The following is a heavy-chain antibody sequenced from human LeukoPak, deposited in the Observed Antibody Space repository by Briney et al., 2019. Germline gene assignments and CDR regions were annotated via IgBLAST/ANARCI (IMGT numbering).Heavy chain of an antibody. CDR1: GYTFTGYY. Sequence: ASVKVSCKASGYTFTGYYMHWVRQAPGQGLEWMGWINPNSGGTNYARKFQGRVTMTRDTSISTAYMELSRLRSDDTAVYYCARDRPPSGSYSHNWFDPWGQGTLVTVSS. V-gene: IGHV1-2*02. J-gene: IGHJ5*02. D-gene: IGHD1-26*01. CDR3: ARDRPPSGSYSHNWFDP. CDR2: INPNSGGT.